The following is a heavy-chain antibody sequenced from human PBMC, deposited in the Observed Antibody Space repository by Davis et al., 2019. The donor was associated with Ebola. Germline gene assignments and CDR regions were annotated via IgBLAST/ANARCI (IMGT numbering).Heavy chain of an antibody. CDR1: GYTFTAYY. CDR3: ARDKGGVVAATNYYYYGMDV. Sequence: AASVKVSCKASGYTFTAYYLHSFRQAPGQGLEWMGWINPNSGGTNYAQKFQGWVTMTRDTSISTAYMELSRLRSDDTAVYYCARDKGGVVAATNYYYYGMDVWGQGTTVTVSS. D-gene: IGHD2-15*01. V-gene: IGHV1-2*04. CDR2: INPNSGGT. J-gene: IGHJ6*02.